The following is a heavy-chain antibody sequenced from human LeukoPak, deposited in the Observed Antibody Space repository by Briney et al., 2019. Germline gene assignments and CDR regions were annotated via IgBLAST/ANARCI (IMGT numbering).Heavy chain of an antibody. V-gene: IGHV4-34*01. CDR3: VRGVNFRVRFREPTTVFDY. CDR2: INHSGST. J-gene: IGHJ4*02. D-gene: IGHD4-17*01. Sequence: HSETLSLTCAVYGGSFSGYYWSWIRQPPGKGLEWIGEINHSGSTNYNPSLKSRVTISVDTSKNQFSLKLSSVTAADTAVYYCVRGVNFRVRFREPTTVFDYWGQGTLVTVSS. CDR1: GGSFSGYY.